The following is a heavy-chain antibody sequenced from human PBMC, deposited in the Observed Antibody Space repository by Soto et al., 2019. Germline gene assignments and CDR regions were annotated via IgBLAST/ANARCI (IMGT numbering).Heavy chain of an antibody. D-gene: IGHD6-19*01. Sequence: QVQLVQSGAEVKKPGASVKVSCKASGYTFTSYDINWVRQATGQGLEWMGWMNPNSGNTGYAHKFQGRVTMTRNTSISTAYMELSSLRSDDTPVYYCARSVEWLASFDYWGQGTLVTVSS. CDR2: MNPNSGNT. V-gene: IGHV1-8*01. CDR3: ARSVEWLASFDY. CDR1: GYTFTSYD. J-gene: IGHJ4*02.